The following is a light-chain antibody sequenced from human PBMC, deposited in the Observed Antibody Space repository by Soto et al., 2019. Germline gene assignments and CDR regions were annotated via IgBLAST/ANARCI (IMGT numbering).Light chain of an antibody. CDR1: QSISSW. CDR3: QPLNSPLWT. J-gene: IGKJ1*01. V-gene: IGKV1-5*03. CDR2: KAS. Sequence: DIQRTQSPSTLSASVGDRVTITCRASQSISSWLAWYPQKPGKDPKLLIYKASSLESGVPSRFSGSGSGKEFTLHISRLKPDEFATYYRQPLNSPLWTVRPRAQVDIK.